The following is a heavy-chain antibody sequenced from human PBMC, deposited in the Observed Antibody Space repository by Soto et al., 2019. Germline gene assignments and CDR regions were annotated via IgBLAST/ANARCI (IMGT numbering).Heavy chain of an antibody. CDR3: GRDFEGDFWSGCIWGLRGWFDP. V-gene: IGHV3-30-3*01. D-gene: IGHD3-3*01. Sequence: GGSLRLSCAASGFTFSSYAMHWVHQAPGKGLEWVAVISYDGSNKYYADSVKGRFTISRDNSKNTLYLQMNSLRAEDTAVYYCGRDFEGDFWSGCIWGLRGWFDPWGQVHLVTVSS. CDR1: GFTFSSYA. J-gene: IGHJ5*02. CDR2: ISYDGSNK.